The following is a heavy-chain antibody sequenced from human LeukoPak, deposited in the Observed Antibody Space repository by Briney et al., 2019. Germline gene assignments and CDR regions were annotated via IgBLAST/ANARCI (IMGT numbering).Heavy chain of an antibody. CDR1: GGSISSYY. V-gene: IGHV4-59*01. Sequence: PSETLSLTCTVSGGSISSYYWSRIRQPPGKGLEWIGYIYYSGSTNYNPSLKSRVTISVDTSKNQFSLKLSSVTAADTAVYYCARDRGYYGSGSYYNHYWYFDLWGRGTLVTVSS. J-gene: IGHJ2*01. D-gene: IGHD3-10*01. CDR3: ARDRGYYGSGSYYNHYWYFDL. CDR2: IYYSGST.